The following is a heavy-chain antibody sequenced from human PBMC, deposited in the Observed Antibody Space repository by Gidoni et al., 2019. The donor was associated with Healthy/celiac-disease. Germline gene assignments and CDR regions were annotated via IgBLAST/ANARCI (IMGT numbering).Heavy chain of an antibody. CDR2: IIPSFGTA. CDR1: GGTFSSYA. V-gene: IGHV1-69*06. Sequence: QVQLVQSGAEVTKPGSSVRVSCKASGGTFSSYAISWVRQAPGQGLEWMGGIIPSFGTANYAQKVQGRVTITADKSTSTAYMELSSLRSEDTAVYYCARVGYDILTGYYSGRGSGYFDYWGQGTLVTVSS. J-gene: IGHJ4*02. CDR3: ARVGYDILTGYYSGRGSGYFDY. D-gene: IGHD3-9*01.